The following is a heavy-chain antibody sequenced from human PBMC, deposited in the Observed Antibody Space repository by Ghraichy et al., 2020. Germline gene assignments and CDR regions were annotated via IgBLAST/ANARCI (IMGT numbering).Heavy chain of an antibody. CDR1: GYTFISYA. J-gene: IGHJ4*02. Sequence: ASVKVSCKASGYTFISYAMNWVRQAPGQGLEWMGWINTNTGNPTYAQGFTGRFVFSLDTSVSTAYLQISSLKAEDTAVYYCARDFPHETYYYDSSGYPYPFYWGQGTLVTVSS. V-gene: IGHV7-4-1*02. CDR3: ARDFPHETYYYDSSGYPYPFY. CDR2: INTNTGNP. D-gene: IGHD3-22*01.